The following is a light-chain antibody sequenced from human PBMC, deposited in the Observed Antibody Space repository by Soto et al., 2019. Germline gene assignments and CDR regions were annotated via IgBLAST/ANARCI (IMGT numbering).Light chain of an antibody. V-gene: IGLV2-23*01. CDR1: SSDVGSYNL. CDR2: EGT. Sequence: QSALTQPASVSGSPGQSITISCTGTSSDVGSYNLVSWYQHHPGKAPKLMIYEGTKRPSGVSNRFSGSKSGNTASLTISGLQAGDEADYYCCAFAGTRALVFGGGTKLTVL. J-gene: IGLJ2*01. CDR3: CAFAGTRALV.